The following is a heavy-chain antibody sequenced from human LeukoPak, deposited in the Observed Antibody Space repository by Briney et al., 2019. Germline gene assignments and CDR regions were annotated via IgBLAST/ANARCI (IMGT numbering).Heavy chain of an antibody. J-gene: IGHJ4*02. CDR1: GFTFSTYG. Sequence: GGSLRLSCVASGFTFSTYGMHWVRQAPGKGLEWVGRIKSKTDGGTTDYAAPVKGRFTISRDDSKNTLYLQMNSLKTEDTAVYYCTTSTLSDYYDSSGLGYWGQGTLVTVSS. V-gene: IGHV3-15*01. CDR2: IKSKTDGGTT. CDR3: TTSTLSDYYDSSGLGY. D-gene: IGHD3-22*01.